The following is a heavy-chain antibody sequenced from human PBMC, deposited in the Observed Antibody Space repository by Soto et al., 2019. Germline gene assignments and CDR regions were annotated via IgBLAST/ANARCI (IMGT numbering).Heavy chain of an antibody. CDR1: GGSISSGGYY. J-gene: IGHJ4*02. CDR3: ARGHQGIAVAGYFDY. CDR2: IYYSGST. Sequence: PSETMSLTCTISGGSISSGGYYWSWIRQHPGKGLEWIGYIYYSGSTYYNPSLKSRVTIAVDTSKNQFSLKLSSVTAADTAVYYCARGHQGIAVAGYFDYWGQGTLVTVSS. V-gene: IGHV4-31*03. D-gene: IGHD6-19*01.